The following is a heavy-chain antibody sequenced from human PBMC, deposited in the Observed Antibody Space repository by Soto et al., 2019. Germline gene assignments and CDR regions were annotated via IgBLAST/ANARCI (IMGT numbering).Heavy chain of an antibody. CDR3: ARGVFTMVRPRGMDV. D-gene: IGHD3-10*01. CDR1: GFTFSSYG. V-gene: IGHV3-30*03. CDR2: ISYDGSNK. Sequence: GGSLRLSCAASGFTFSSYGMHWVRQAPGKGLEWVAVISYDGSNKYYADSVKGRFTISRDNSKNTLYLQMNSLRAEDTAVYYCARGVFTMVRPRGMDVWGQGTTVTVSS. J-gene: IGHJ6*02.